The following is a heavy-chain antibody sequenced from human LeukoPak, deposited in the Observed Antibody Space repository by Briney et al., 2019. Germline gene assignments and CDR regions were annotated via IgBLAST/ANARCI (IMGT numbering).Heavy chain of an antibody. CDR1: GGSISSYC. D-gene: IGHD3-10*01. CDR2: IYYSGST. V-gene: IGHV4-59*08. J-gene: IGHJ4*02. CDR3: ARLNYYGSGSYVY. Sequence: SETLSLTCTVSGGSISSYCWSWIRQPPGNGLEWIGYIYYSGSTNYNPSLKSRVTISVDTSKNQFSLKLSSVTAAGTAVYYCARLNYYGSGSYVYWGQGTLVTVSS.